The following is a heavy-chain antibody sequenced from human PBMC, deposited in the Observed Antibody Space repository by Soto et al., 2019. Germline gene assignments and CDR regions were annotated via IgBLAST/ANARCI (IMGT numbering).Heavy chain of an antibody. V-gene: IGHV1-18*01. Sequence: ASVKVSCKASGYTFTSYGISWVRQAPGQGLEWMGWISAYNGNTNYAQKLQGRVTMTTDTSTSTAYMELRSLRSDDTAVYYCARDRSMYYDILTGLAFDPWGQGTLVTVSS. J-gene: IGHJ5*02. CDR1: GYTFTSYG. CDR3: ARDRSMYYDILTGLAFDP. CDR2: ISAYNGNT. D-gene: IGHD3-9*01.